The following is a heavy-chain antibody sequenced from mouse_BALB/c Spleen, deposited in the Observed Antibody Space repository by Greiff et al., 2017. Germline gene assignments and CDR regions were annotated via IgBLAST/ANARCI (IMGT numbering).Heavy chain of an antibody. Sequence: EVKLEESGPGLVKPSQSLSLTCTVTGYSITSDYAWNWIRQFPGNKLEWMGYISYSGSTSYNPSLKSRISITRDTSKNQFFLQLNSVTTEDTATYYCARRDYDGFAYWGQGTLVTVSA. D-gene: IGHD2-4*01. J-gene: IGHJ3*01. V-gene: IGHV3-2*02. CDR2: ISYSGST. CDR3: ARRDYDGFAY. CDR1: GYSITSDYA.